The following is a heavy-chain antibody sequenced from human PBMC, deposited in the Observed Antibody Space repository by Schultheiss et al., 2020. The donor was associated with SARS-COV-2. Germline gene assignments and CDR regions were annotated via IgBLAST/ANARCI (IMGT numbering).Heavy chain of an antibody. Sequence: SGPTLVKPTPTLTLTCTFSGFSLSTSGMRASWIRQPPGKALEWLARIDWDDDKFYSTSLKSRLTISKDTSKSQVVLTMTNMDPVDTATYYCARIRADYYDSSGYYHDYWGQGTLVTVSS. CDR2: IDWDDDK. J-gene: IGHJ4*02. CDR3: ARIRADYYDSSGYYHDY. CDR1: GFSLSTSGMR. D-gene: IGHD3-22*01. V-gene: IGHV2-70*04.